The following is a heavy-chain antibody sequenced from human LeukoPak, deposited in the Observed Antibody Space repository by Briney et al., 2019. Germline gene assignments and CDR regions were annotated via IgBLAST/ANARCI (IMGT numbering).Heavy chain of an antibody. J-gene: IGHJ4*02. CDR3: AKSLRPLDYGDSPRDY. V-gene: IGHV3-23*01. D-gene: IGHD4-17*01. Sequence: GGSLRLSCAASGFTFSSYAMSWVRQAPGKGLEWVSAISGSGGNTYYADSVKGRFTISRDNSKNTLYLHMNSLRAEDTAVYYCAKSLRPLDYGDSPRDYWGQGTLVTVSS. CDR2: ISGSGGNT. CDR1: GFTFSSYA.